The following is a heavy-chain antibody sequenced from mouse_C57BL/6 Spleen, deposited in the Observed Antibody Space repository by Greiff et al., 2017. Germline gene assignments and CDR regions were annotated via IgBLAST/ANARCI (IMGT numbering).Heavy chain of an antibody. V-gene: IGHV2-9-1*01. Sequence: QVQLQQSGPGLVAPSQSLSITCTVSGFSLTSYAISWVRQPPGKGLEWLGVIWTGGGTNYNSALKSRLSISKDNSKSQVFLKMNSLQTDDTARYYCTSSYYDYDAWFAYWGQGTLVTVSA. D-gene: IGHD2-4*01. CDR2: IWTGGGT. J-gene: IGHJ3*01. CDR3: TSSYYDYDAWFAY. CDR1: GFSLTSYA.